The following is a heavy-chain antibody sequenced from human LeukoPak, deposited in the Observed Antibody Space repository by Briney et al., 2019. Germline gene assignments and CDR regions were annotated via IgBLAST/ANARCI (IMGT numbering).Heavy chain of an antibody. CDR2: IWYDGSDK. V-gene: IGHV3-33*01. J-gene: IGHJ4*02. Sequence: GGSLRLSCPASGFTFSRHGMHWVRQAPGKGLEWVAVIWYDGSDKYYADSVKGRFTISRDNSKNTLYLQMNSLRAEDTAVYYCARDISSRHFDHLGQGTLVTVSS. CDR1: GFTFSRHG. CDR3: ARDISSRHFDH. D-gene: IGHD6-6*01.